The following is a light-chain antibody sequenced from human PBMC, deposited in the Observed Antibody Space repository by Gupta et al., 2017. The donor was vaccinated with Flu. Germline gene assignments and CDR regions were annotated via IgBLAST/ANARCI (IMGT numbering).Light chain of an antibody. CDR1: SLRKSD. V-gene: IGLV3-19*01. Sequence: QTVMITWQGGSLRKSDETWYQQKPGQAPPLVICAKNMRPSGGPDQLCDSNSGDTPSLTITEAQAAEEADYYYNTLDSADNNQGVFGGGTKLTGL. J-gene: IGLJ3*02. CDR3: NTLDSADNNQGV. CDR2: AKN.